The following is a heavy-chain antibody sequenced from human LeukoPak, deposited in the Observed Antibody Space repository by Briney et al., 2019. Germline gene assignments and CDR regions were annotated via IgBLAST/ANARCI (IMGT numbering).Heavy chain of an antibody. V-gene: IGHV4-30-4*01. CDR2: IYYSGST. CDR3: ARGDYGDDPGYFQH. Sequence: PSQTLSLTCTVSGGSISSGDYYWSWIRQPPGKGLEWIGYIYYSGSTNYNPSLKSRVTISVDTSKNQFSLKLSSVTAADTAVYYCARGDYGDDPGYFQHWGQGTLVTVSS. D-gene: IGHD4-17*01. CDR1: GGSISSGDYY. J-gene: IGHJ1*01.